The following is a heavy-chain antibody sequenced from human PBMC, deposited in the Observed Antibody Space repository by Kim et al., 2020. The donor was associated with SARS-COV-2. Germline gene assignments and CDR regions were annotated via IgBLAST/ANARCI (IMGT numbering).Heavy chain of an antibody. V-gene: IGHV4-39*01. D-gene: IGHD3-3*01. CDR3: ARHLRFLEWLPSQLDY. Sequence: SETLSLTCTVSGGSISSSSYYWGWIRQPPGKGLEWIGSIYYSGSTYYNPSLKSRVTISVDTSKNQFSLKLSSVTAADTAVYYCARHLRFLEWLPSQLDYWGQGTLVTVSS. J-gene: IGHJ4*02. CDR1: GGSISSSSYY. CDR2: IYYSGST.